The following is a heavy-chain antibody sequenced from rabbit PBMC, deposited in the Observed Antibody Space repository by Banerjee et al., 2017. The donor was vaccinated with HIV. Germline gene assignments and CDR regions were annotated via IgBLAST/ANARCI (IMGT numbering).Heavy chain of an antibody. D-gene: IGHD3-1*01. CDR3: ARGGAMSL. CDR1: GLDFSSSYW. CDR2: INTDNGVT. Sequence: QEQLVEYGGDLVQPEGSLTLTCKASGLDFSSSYWICWVRQAPGKGLEWIGCINTDNGVTYYASWAKGRFTISKTSSITVDLKMTSLTAADTATYFCARGGAMSLWGPGTLVTVS. V-gene: IGHV1S45*01. J-gene: IGHJ4*01.